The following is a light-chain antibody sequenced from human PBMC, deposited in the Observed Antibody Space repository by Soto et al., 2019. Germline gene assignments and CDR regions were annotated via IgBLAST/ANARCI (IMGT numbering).Light chain of an antibody. J-gene: IGLJ1*01. CDR2: DVN. Sequence: QSALTQPRSVSGSPGQSVTISCTGTSSDVGGYNYVAWYQQHPGEVPKLILSDVNKRPSGVPDRFSGSKSGNTASLTISGLQPEDEAEYHCYSYAGNYIFVFGTGTKLTVL. CDR3: YSYAGNYIFV. V-gene: IGLV2-11*01. CDR1: SSDVGGYNY.